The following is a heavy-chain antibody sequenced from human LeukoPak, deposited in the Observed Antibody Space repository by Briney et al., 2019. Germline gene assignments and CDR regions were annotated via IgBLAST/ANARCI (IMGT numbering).Heavy chain of an antibody. CDR2: ISAYNGNT. Sequence: ASVKVSCKASGYTFTSYGISWVRQAPGQGLEWMGWISAYNGNTNYAQKLQGRVTMTTDTSTSTAYMELRSLRSDDTAVYYCARDFYNWNDGGLDYWGQGTLVTVSS. CDR3: ARDFYNWNDGGLDY. D-gene: IGHD1-20*01. V-gene: IGHV1-18*01. CDR1: GYTFTSYG. J-gene: IGHJ4*02.